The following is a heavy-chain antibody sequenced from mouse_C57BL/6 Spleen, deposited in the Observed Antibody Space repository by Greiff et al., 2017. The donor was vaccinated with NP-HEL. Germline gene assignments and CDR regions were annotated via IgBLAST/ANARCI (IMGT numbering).Heavy chain of an antibody. CDR2: ISSGGSYT. J-gene: IGHJ4*01. CDR1: GFTFSSYG. V-gene: IGHV5-6*01. D-gene: IGHD1-1*01. Sequence: EVKLVESGGDLVKPGGSLKLSCAASGFTFSSYGMSWVRQTPDKRLEWVATISSGGSYTYYPDSVKGRFTISRDNAKNTLYLQMSSLKSEDTAMYYCARQSYYYGSSHYYAMDYWGQGTSVTVSS. CDR3: ARQSYYYGSSHYYAMDY.